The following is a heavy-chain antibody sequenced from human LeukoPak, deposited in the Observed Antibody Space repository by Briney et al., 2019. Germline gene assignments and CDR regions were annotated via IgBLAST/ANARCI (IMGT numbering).Heavy chain of an antibody. J-gene: IGHJ4*02. CDR3: ARDYRSSSGWTVDY. CDR2: ISTSSSTI. D-gene: IGHD6-19*01. Sequence: GGSLRLSCAASGFTFSSYSMNWVRQAPGKGLEWVSYISTSSSTIYYADSVKGRFTISRDNAKNSLYLQMNSLRDEDTAVYYCARDYRSSSGWTVDYWGQGTLVTVPS. V-gene: IGHV3-48*02. CDR1: GFTFSSYS.